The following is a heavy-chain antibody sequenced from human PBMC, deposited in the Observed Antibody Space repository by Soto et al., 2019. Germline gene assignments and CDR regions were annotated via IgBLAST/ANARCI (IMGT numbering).Heavy chain of an antibody. J-gene: IGHJ5*01. CDR3: AKDRGRGYDWFDS. Sequence: EVQLLESGGGLVQPGGSLRLSCAASGFTFSSYAMSWVRQAPGKGLEWVSAISGSGGSTFYADSVKGRFTISRDTSKNTRFLQTHSLRAEDTAVYYCAKDRGRGYDWFDSWGQGTLVTVSS. D-gene: IGHD5-12*01. CDR1: GFTFSSYA. CDR2: ISGSGGST. V-gene: IGHV3-23*01.